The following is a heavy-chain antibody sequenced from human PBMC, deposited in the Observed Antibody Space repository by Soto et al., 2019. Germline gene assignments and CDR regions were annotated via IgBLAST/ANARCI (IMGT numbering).Heavy chain of an antibody. D-gene: IGHD1-26*01. CDR3: ARDFPGRFDP. CDR2: FCTSGGS. J-gene: IGHJ5*02. V-gene: IGHV4-4*07. Sequence: SETLSLTRTVSGGFIRSYCWSWVRQPAGRGLEWIGRFCTSGGSNYNPSLKSRVSMSADMSSNQFSLKMNSVTAADTAVYYCARDFPGRFDPWDQGTLVTVSS. CDR1: GGFIRSYC.